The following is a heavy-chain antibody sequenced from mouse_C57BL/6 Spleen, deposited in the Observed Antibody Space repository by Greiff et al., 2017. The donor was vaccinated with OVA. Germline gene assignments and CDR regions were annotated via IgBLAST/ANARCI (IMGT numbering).Heavy chain of an antibody. D-gene: IGHD1-1*01. V-gene: IGHV1-52*01. Sequence: QVQLQQPGAELVRPGSSVKLSCKASGYTFTSYWMHWVKQRPIQGLEWIGNIDPSDSETNNNQKFKDKAKLTVDKDSSTAYMQLSSLTSEDSAVYYCAREGDYYGSSYGGAMDYWGQGTSVTVSS. CDR3: AREGDYYGSSYGGAMDY. J-gene: IGHJ4*01. CDR1: GYTFTSYW. CDR2: IDPSDSET.